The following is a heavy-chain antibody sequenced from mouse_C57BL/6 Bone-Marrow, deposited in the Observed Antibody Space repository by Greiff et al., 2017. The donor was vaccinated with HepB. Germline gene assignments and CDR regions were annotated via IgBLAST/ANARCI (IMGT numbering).Heavy chain of an antibody. CDR3: ARHEDRGDYYGSSYLVFDY. D-gene: IGHD1-1*01. J-gene: IGHJ2*01. V-gene: IGHV1-62-2*01. CDR1: GYTFTEYT. CDR2: FYPGSGSI. Sequence: QVQLQQSGAELVKPGASVKLSCKASGYTFTEYTIHWVKQRSGQGLEWIGWFYPGSGSIKYNEKFKDKATLTADKSSSTVYMELSRLTSEDSAVYFCARHEDRGDYYGSSYLVFDYWGQGTTLTVSS.